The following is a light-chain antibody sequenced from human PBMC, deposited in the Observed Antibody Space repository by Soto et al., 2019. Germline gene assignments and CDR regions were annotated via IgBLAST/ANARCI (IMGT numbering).Light chain of an antibody. Sequence: QSALAQPPSASGSPGQSVTISCTGTSSDVGAYIFVSWYQQHPGKAPKLMVYDVNRRPPGVPDRFFGSKSGNTASLTISGLQAEDEAEYFCSSYAGSYTWIFGSGTKVTVL. CDR2: DVN. CDR1: SSDVGAYIF. J-gene: IGLJ1*01. V-gene: IGLV2-11*01. CDR3: SSYAGSYTWI.